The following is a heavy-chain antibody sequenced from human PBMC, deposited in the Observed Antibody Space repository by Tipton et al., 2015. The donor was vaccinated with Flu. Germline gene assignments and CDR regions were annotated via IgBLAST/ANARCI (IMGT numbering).Heavy chain of an antibody. CDR2: ISHSGRT. CDR3: ARSTYHYGSGSSDY. Sequence: GLVKPSETLSLICAVSDYSISSGYYWGWIRQPPGKGLEWIGCISHSGRTYYNPSLKSRVTISVDTAKNQSSQRLSSVTAAGTAVYYCARSTYHYGSGSSDYWGQGTLVTVSS. CDR1: DYSISSGYY. J-gene: IGHJ4*02. V-gene: IGHV4-38-2*01. D-gene: IGHD3-10*01.